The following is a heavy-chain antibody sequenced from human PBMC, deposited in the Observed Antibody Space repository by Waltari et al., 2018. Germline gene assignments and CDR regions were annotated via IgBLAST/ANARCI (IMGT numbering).Heavy chain of an antibody. J-gene: IGHJ3*02. CDR3: ARVRGDFWSGYSFHDAFDI. D-gene: IGHD3-3*01. CDR1: GYTFTSYD. CDR2: MNPNRGNT. Sequence: QVQLVQSGAEVKKPGASVKVSCKASGYTFTSYDINWVRQATGQGLEWMGWMNPNRGNTGYAQKFQGRGTMTRNTSISTAYMELSSLRSEDTAVYYCARVRGDFWSGYSFHDAFDIWGQGTMVTVSS. V-gene: IGHV1-8*01.